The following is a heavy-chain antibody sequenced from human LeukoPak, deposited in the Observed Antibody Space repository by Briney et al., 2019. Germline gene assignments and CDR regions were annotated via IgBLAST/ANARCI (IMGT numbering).Heavy chain of an antibody. Sequence: GGSLRLSCAASGFTFSSYWMSWVRQAPGKGLEWVANIKQDGSEKYYVDSVKGRFTISRDNAKNSLYLQMNSLRAEDTAVYYCASPNSGYSGYAAGSAFDIWGQETMVTVSS. V-gene: IGHV3-7*01. CDR2: IKQDGSEK. CDR3: ASPNSGYSGYAAGSAFDI. D-gene: IGHD5-12*01. J-gene: IGHJ3*02. CDR1: GFTFSSYW.